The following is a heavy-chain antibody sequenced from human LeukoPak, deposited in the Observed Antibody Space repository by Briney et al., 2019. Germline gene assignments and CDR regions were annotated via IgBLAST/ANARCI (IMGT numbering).Heavy chain of an antibody. V-gene: IGHV7-4-1*02. CDR3: ARDDTRVNWQQLVLAIFDY. CDR1: GYTFTTYY. J-gene: IGHJ4*02. D-gene: IGHD6-13*01. CDR2: INTNTGNP. Sequence: GASVKVSCKASGYTFTTYYVHWVRQAPGQGLEWMGWINTNTGNPTYAQGFTGRFVFSLDTSVSTAYLQISSLKAEDTAVYYCARDDTRVNWQQLVLAIFDYWGQGTLVTVSS.